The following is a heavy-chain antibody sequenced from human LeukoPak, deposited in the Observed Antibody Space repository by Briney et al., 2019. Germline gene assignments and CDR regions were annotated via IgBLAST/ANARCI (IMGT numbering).Heavy chain of an antibody. CDR2: ISGSGGST. CDR3: AKLPLTRAVAGIPADY. V-gene: IGHV3-23*01. J-gene: IGHJ4*02. D-gene: IGHD6-19*01. CDR1: GFTFSSYD. Sequence: PGGSLRLSCAASGFTFSSYDMSWVRQAPGKGLEWVSAISGSGGSTYYADSVKGRFTISRDNSKNTLYLQMNSLRAEDTAVYYCAKLPLTRAVAGIPADYWGQGTLVTVSS.